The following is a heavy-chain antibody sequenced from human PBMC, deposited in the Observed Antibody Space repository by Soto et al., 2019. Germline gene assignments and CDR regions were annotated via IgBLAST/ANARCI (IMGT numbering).Heavy chain of an antibody. Sequence: QVQLVQSGAEVKKPGSSVKVSCKDSGGTFSTYSMFWVRQAPGQGLEWMGRISPMLGIRNYAQRFQDRVTITADKSTATAHMELSSLRSEDTALYYWTIGSWSGEVFDIWGQGTMVTVS. V-gene: IGHV1-69*02. CDR2: ISPMLGIR. CDR1: GGTFSTYS. J-gene: IGHJ3*02. D-gene: IGHD3-10*01. CDR3: TIGSWSGEVFDI.